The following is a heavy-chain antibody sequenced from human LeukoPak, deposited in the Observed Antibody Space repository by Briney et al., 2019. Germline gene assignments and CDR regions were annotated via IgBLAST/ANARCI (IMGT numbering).Heavy chain of an antibody. V-gene: IGHV3-66*04. CDR2: IYSGGST. CDR3: ARPVKWLFPYYFDY. Sequence: GGSLRLSCAASGFTVSSNYMSWVRQAPGKGLEWVSVIYSGGSTYFADYVKGRFTISRENSKNTLYLQMNSLRAEDTAVYYCARPVKWLFPYYFDYWGQGPLVPVSS. CDR1: GFTVSSNY. J-gene: IGHJ4*02. D-gene: IGHD3-22*01.